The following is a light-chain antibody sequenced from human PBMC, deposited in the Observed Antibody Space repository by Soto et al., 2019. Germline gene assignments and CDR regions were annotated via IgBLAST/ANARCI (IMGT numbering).Light chain of an antibody. V-gene: IGLV1-40*01. CDR3: QSYDSSLSGYV. CDR1: SSNIGAGYD. J-gene: IGLJ1*01. Sequence: QSVLTQPPSVSGAPGQRVTISCTGSSSNIGAGYDVHWYQQLPGTSPKLLIYGNSNRPSGVPDRFSGPKSGTSASLAITGIQDEDEADYYCQSYDSSLSGYVFGTGTKVTVL. CDR2: GNS.